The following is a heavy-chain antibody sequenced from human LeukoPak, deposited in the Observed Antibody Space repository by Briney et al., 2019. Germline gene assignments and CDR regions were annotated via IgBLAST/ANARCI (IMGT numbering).Heavy chain of an antibody. CDR1: GGSISSSSYY. V-gene: IGHV4-61*05. CDR2: VSNSGST. D-gene: IGHD6-13*01. J-gene: IGHJ3*01. CDR3: ARYEVGSSWAQAFDV. Sequence: SDTLSLTCTVSGGSISSSSYYWGWIRQPPGKGLEWIGFVSNSGSTNYNPSLKSRVTISIDTSKRQFSLRLTSVTAADTAVYYCARYEVGSSWAQAFDVWGQGTMVTVSS.